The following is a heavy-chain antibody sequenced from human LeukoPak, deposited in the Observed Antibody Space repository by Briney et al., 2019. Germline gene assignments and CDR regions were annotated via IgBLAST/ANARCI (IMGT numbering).Heavy chain of an antibody. CDR3: ARDGSPFYDSSGYYYEVY. J-gene: IGHJ4*02. CDR1: GYTFTCYY. D-gene: IGHD3-22*01. CDR2: INPNSGGT. V-gene: IGHV1-2*06. Sequence: GASVKVSCKASGYTFTCYYLHWVRQAPGQGREWMGRINPNSGGTNYAQKFQGRVTMTRDTSISTAYMELSRLRSDDTAMYYCARDGSPFYDSSGYYYEVYWGQGTLVTVSS.